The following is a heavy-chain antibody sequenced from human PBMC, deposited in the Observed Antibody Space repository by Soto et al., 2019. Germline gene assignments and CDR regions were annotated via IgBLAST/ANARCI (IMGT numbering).Heavy chain of an antibody. Sequence: VQLLESGGALVQPGGSLRLSCEASGFTFRSYAMSWVRQAPAKGLEWVSAISDNGGNTYYPDSVRGRFTISRDNSKNTLFLQMNSVRAEDTAVYYCAKDFSYDSSGVLDYWGQGTLVTVSS. J-gene: IGHJ4*02. D-gene: IGHD3-22*01. CDR1: GFTFRSYA. CDR3: AKDFSYDSSGVLDY. CDR2: ISDNGGNT. V-gene: IGHV3-23*01.